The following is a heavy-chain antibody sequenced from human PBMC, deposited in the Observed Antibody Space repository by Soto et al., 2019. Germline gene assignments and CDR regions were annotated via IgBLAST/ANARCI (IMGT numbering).Heavy chain of an antibody. CDR3: ARDGPAGYCSSTRCYKYNWFDP. D-gene: IGHD2-2*01. CDR1: GGSISSGDYY. J-gene: IGHJ5*02. V-gene: IGHV4-30-4*01. Sequence: LSLTWTVSGGSISSGDYYWSWIRQPPGKGLEWIGYIYYSGSTYYNPSLKSRVTISVDTSKNQFSLKLSSVTAADTAVYYCARDGPAGYCSSTRCYKYNWFDPWGQGTVVTVS. CDR2: IYYSGST.